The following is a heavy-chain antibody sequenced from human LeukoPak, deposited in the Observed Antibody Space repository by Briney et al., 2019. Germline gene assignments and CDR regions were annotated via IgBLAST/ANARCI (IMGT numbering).Heavy chain of an antibody. J-gene: IGHJ3*02. D-gene: IGHD3-22*01. CDR1: GGSFSGYY. CDR2: INHSGST. CDR3: AKSNGYGLIDI. V-gene: IGHV4-34*01. Sequence: PSETLSLTCAVYGGSFSGYYWSWIRQPPGKGLEWIGEINHSGSTNYNPSLKSRLTISVDTSKNQFSLKLNSVTAADTAVYYCAKSNGYGLIDIWGQGTMVTVSS.